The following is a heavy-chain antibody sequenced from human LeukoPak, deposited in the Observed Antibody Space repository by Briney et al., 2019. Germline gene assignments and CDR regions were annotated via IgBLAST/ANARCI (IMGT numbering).Heavy chain of an antibody. CDR1: GGTFSSYA. D-gene: IGHD5-24*01. V-gene: IGHV1-69*13. CDR2: IIPIFGTA. J-gene: IGHJ4*02. CDR3: ARGGEMATITSY. Sequence: SVKVSCKASGGTFSSYAISWVRQAPGQGLEWMGGIIPIFGTANYAQKFQGRVTITADESTSTAYMELSSLRSEDTAVYYCARGGEMATITSYWGQGTLVTVSS.